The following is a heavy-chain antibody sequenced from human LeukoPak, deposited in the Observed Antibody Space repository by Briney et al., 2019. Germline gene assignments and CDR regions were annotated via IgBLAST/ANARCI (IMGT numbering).Heavy chain of an antibody. CDR2: IIPIFGTA. Sequence: SVKVSCKASGGTFSSYAISWVRQAPGQGLEWMGGIIPIFGTANYAQKFQGRVTITTDESTSTAYMELSSLRSEDTAVYYCALGARLGYAFDIWGQGTMVTVSS. J-gene: IGHJ3*02. CDR1: GGTFSSYA. CDR3: ALGARLGYAFDI. V-gene: IGHV1-69*05. D-gene: IGHD6-6*01.